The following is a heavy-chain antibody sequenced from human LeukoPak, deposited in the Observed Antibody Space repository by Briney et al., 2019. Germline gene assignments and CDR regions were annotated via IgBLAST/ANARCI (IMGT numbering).Heavy chain of an antibody. J-gene: IGHJ6*02. CDR1: VFSLSTSGMC. CDR3: ARITKIAVAGRGYYYYGMDV. Sequence: ESGPTLVNPTQTLTLTCTFSVFSLSTSGMCVSWIRQPPGKALEWLARIDWDDDKYYSTSLKTRLTISKDTSKNQVVLTMTNMDPVDTATYYCARITKIAVAGRGYYYYGMDVWGQGTTVTVSS. D-gene: IGHD6-19*01. V-gene: IGHV2-70*11. CDR2: IDWDDDK.